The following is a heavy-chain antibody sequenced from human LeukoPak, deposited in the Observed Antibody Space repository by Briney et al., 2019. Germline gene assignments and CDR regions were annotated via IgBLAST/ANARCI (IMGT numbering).Heavy chain of an antibody. CDR3: VRNGGSLDY. D-gene: IGHD2-15*01. CDR2: INLDGTDK. J-gene: IGHJ4*02. V-gene: IGHV3-7*01. Sequence: PGGSLRLSCAASGFSFSNHWMSWVRQAPGKGLEWVASINLDGTDKYYVDAVKGRFTISRDNAKNSLFLEMNSLRATDTAVYYCVRNGGSLDYWGQGTLVTVPS. CDR1: GFSFSNHW.